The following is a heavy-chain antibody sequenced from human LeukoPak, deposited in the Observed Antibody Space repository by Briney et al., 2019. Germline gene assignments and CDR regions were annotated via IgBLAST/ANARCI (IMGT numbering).Heavy chain of an antibody. V-gene: IGHV1-8*01. CDR1: GYTFTSHH. D-gene: IGHD7-27*01. Sequence: WASVKVSCKASGYTFTSHHINWMRQATGQGLEWMGWLNPNSGNTAYAQKFQDRVTMTWDTSISTAYMELTSLRSDDTAVYYCARGRPTNLGGIYWAQGTLVTVSS. J-gene: IGHJ4*02. CDR3: ARGRPTNLGGIY. CDR2: LNPNSGNT.